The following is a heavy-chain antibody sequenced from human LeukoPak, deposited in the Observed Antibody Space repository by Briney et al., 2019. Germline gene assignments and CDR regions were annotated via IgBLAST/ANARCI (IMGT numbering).Heavy chain of an antibody. Sequence: PGGSLRLSCAASGFTFSSYSMNWVRQAPGKGLEWVSYISSSSSTIYYADSVKGRFTISRDNAKNLLYLQMNSLRDEDTAVYYCARGEDIVVVPAALAFDIWGQGTMVTVSS. CDR3: ARGEDIVVVPAALAFDI. V-gene: IGHV3-48*02. J-gene: IGHJ3*02. CDR1: GFTFSSYS. D-gene: IGHD2-2*01. CDR2: ISSSSSTI.